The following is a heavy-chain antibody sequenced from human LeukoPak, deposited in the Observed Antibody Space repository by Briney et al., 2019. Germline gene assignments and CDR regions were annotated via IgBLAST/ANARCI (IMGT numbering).Heavy chain of an antibody. V-gene: IGHV4-59*01. CDR3: ARVVVPAAMHLYYYYYYMDV. Sequence: SETLSLTCTVSGGSISSYYWSWIRLPPGKGLEWIGYIYYSGSTNYSPSLKSRVTISVDTSKNQFSLKLSSVTAADTAVYYCARVVVPAAMHLYYYYYYMDVWGKGTTVTVSS. D-gene: IGHD2-2*01. J-gene: IGHJ6*03. CDR2: IYYSGST. CDR1: GGSISSYY.